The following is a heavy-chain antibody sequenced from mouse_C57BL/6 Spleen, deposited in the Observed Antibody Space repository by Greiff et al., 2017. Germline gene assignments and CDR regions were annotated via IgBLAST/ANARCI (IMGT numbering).Heavy chain of an antibody. CDR3: ARSYGNSYFDY. Sequence: VQLQQSGAELVKPGASVKLSCKASGYTFTSYWMHWVKQRPGQGLEWIGMIHPNSGSTNYNEKFKSKATLTVDKSSSTAYMQLSSLTSEDSAVYYCARSYGNSYFDYGGQGTTLTVAS. J-gene: IGHJ2*01. D-gene: IGHD2-10*02. CDR2: IHPNSGST. V-gene: IGHV1-64*01. CDR1: GYTFTSYW.